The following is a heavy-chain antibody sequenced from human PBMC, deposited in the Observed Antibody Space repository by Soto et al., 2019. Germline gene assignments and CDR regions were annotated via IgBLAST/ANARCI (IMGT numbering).Heavy chain of an antibody. CDR1: GGSFSGFY. V-gene: IGHV4-34*01. J-gene: IGHJ2*01. Sequence: QVQLQRWGAGLLKPSEPLSLTCAVYGGSFSGFYGSGIRQPPGRGLEWIGEINHSGSTNYNPSLKSRVTISADTSKNQFSLQLSSVTAADTAVYYCVSKLGSCTGGSCNWYFDLWGRGTLVTVSS. CDR3: VSKLGSCTGGSCNWYFDL. D-gene: IGHD2-15*01. CDR2: INHSGST.